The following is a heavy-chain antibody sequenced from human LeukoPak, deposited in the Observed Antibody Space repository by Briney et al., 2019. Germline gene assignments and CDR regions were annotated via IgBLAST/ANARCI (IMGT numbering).Heavy chain of an antibody. CDR1: GGSISSYY. J-gene: IGHJ5*02. CDR2: IYYSGST. Sequence: SETLSLTCTVSGGSISSYYWSWIRQPPGKGPEWFGYIYYSGSTNYNPPLKSRVTISVDTSKNQCSLKLSSVTAADTAVYYCARALRYCSSTSCSNWFDPWGQGTLVTVSS. CDR3: ARALRYCSSTSCSNWFDP. D-gene: IGHD2-2*01. V-gene: IGHV4-59*01.